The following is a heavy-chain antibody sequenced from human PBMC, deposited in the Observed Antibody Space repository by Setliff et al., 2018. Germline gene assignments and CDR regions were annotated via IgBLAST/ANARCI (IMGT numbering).Heavy chain of an antibody. CDR1: GGTFSGYA. V-gene: IGHV1-69*06. D-gene: IGHD1-1*01. Sequence: GASVKVSCKASGGTFSGYAFSWVRQAPGQGLEWIGGITPIFETAHYAEKFRDRVTITADKSTTTVHMELSRLVSEDTAVYFCARDSVTLGQLERRGGWHYYGLDVWGQGTTVTVSS. CDR3: ARDSVTLGQLERRGGWHYYGLDV. J-gene: IGHJ6*02. CDR2: ITPIFETA.